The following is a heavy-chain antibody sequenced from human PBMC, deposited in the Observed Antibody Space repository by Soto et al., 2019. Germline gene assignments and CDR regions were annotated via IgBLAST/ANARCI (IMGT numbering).Heavy chain of an antibody. Sequence: EVQLVESGGGLVQPGGSLRLSCAASGFTFSSYDMHWARQATGKGLEWVSAIGTAGDTYYPGSVKGRFTISRENAKNSLYLQMNSLRAEDTAVYYCARGGYSYGSMSYYYYGMDVWGQGTTVTVSS. CDR2: IGTAGDT. D-gene: IGHD5-18*01. CDR3: ARGGYSYGSMSYYYYGMDV. CDR1: GFTFSSYD. J-gene: IGHJ6*02. V-gene: IGHV3-13*01.